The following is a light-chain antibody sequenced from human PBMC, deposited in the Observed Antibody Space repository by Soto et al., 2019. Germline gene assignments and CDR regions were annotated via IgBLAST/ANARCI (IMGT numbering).Light chain of an antibody. CDR2: DAS. J-gene: IGKJ4*01. CDR1: ETVRNNY. Sequence: EIVLTQSPATLSLSPGERATLSCRASETVRNNYLAWYQQKPGQAPRLLIYDASSRATGIPDRFSGGGSGTDFTLTISRLEPEDFATYYCLQHNSYPLTFGGGTKVDIK. CDR3: LQHNSYPLT. V-gene: IGKV3D-20*02.